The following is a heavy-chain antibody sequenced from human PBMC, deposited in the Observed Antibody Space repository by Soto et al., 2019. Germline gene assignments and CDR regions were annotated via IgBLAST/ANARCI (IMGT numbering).Heavy chain of an antibody. Sequence: QVQLVQSGAEVKKPGASVKVSCKASGYTFTSYDINWVRQATGQGLEWMGWMNPNSGNTGYAQKCQGRVTMTRNTSISTAYMELSSLRSEDTAVYDCARLAAPAPGEYWFDPWGHGPLVTVSS. CDR2: MNPNSGNT. D-gene: IGHD6-6*01. J-gene: IGHJ5*02. CDR1: GYTFTSYD. CDR3: ARLAAPAPGEYWFDP. V-gene: IGHV1-8*01.